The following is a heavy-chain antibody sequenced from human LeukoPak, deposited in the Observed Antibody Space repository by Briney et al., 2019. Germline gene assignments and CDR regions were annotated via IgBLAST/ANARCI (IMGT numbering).Heavy chain of an antibody. CDR2: IYWDDDK. CDR3: AHFTGYDFWSGYRTPHFDY. CDR1: GGSISSGGYY. Sequence: TLSLTCTVSGGSISSGGYYWSWIRQPPGKALEWLALIYWDDDKRYSPSLKSRLIITKDTSKNQVVLTMTNMDPVDTATYYCAHFTGYDFWSGYRTPHFDYWGQGTLVTVSS. V-gene: IGHV2-5*08. J-gene: IGHJ4*02. D-gene: IGHD3-3*01.